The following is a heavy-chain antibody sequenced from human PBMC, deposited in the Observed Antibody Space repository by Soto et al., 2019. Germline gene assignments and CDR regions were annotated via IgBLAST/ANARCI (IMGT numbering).Heavy chain of an antibody. CDR1: GYSLSSGSY. CDR3: ARVHVMVVAGSTFDY. J-gene: IGHJ4*01. CDR2: IYHGGTT. D-gene: IGHD6-19*01. V-gene: IGHV4-38-2*01. Sequence: SSETLSLTCAVSGYSLSSGSYWGWTRQPPGKGPEWIASIYHGGTTFYNPSLKSRVTLSVDTSKNHYSLNLRSVTAADTAVYYCARVHVMVVAGSTFDYWGLESWSPSPQ.